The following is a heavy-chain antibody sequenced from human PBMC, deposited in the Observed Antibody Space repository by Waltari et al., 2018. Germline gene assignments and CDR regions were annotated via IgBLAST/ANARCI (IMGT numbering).Heavy chain of an antibody. CDR1: GGSFSGYY. Sequence: QVQLQQWGAGLLKPSETLSLTCAVYGGSFSGYYCSWIRQPPGKGLEWIGEINHSGSTNYNPSLKSRVTISVDTSKNQFSLKLSSVTAADTAVYYCARESAEFYGGINDAFDIWGQGTMVTVSS. V-gene: IGHV4-34*01. D-gene: IGHD4-17*01. CDR2: INHSGST. J-gene: IGHJ3*02. CDR3: ARESAEFYGGINDAFDI.